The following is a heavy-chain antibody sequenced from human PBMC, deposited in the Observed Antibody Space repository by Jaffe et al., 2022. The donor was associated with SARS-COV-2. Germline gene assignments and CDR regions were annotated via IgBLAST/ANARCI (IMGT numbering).Heavy chain of an antibody. Sequence: EVQLVESGGGLVQPGGSLRLSCAASGFTFSSYWMSWVRQAPGKGLEWVANIKQDGSEKYYVDSVKGRFTISRDNAKNSLYLQMNSLRAEDTAVYYCARDARPQEYYYDSSGYYYWGQGTLVTVSS. J-gene: IGHJ4*02. CDR1: GFTFSSYW. V-gene: IGHV3-7*03. CDR3: ARDARPQEYYYDSSGYYY. CDR2: IKQDGSEK. D-gene: IGHD3-22*01.